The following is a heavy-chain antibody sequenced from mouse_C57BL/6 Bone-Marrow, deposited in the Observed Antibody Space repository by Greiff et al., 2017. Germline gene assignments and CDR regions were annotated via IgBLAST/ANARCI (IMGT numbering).Heavy chain of an antibody. CDR3: ARGSNYSFDY. V-gene: IGHV1-61*01. D-gene: IGHD2-5*01. CDR1: GYTFTSYW. CDR2: IYPSDSET. J-gene: IGHJ2*01. Sequence: VQLVESGAELVRPGSSVKLSCKASGYTFTSYWMDWVKQRPGQGLEWIGNIYPSDSETHYNQKFKDKATLTVDKSSSTAYMQLSSLTSEDSAVYYCARGSNYSFDYWGQGTTLTVSS.